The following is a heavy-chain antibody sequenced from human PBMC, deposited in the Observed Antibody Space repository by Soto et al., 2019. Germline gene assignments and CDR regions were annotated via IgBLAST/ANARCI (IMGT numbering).Heavy chain of an antibody. J-gene: IGHJ4*02. CDR3: AKDKVGATAVFDY. V-gene: IGHV3-30*18. CDR2: ISYDGSNK. D-gene: IGHD1-26*01. Sequence: QVQLVESGGGVVQPGRSLRLSCAASGFTFSSYGMHWVRQAPGKGLEWVAVISYDGSNKYYADSVKGRFTISRDNSKNTLYLQMNSLRAEDTAVYYCAKDKVGATAVFDYWGQGTLGTVSS. CDR1: GFTFSSYG.